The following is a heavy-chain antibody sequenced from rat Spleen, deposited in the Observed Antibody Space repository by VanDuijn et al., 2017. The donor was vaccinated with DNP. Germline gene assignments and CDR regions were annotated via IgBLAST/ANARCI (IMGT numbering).Heavy chain of an antibody. CDR3: ARSTYSSSYIYYWHFDF. CDR1: GFSLTSYG. V-gene: IGHV2S12*01. CDR2: ISSGGST. D-gene: IGHD1-2*01. Sequence: QVQLKESGPGLVQPSQTLSLTCTVSGFSLTSYGVSWVRQPPGKGLEWIAAISSGGSTYYNSALKSRLSISRDTSKSQVFLKMNSLHTEDTAMYFCARSTYSSSYIYYWHFDFWGPGTMVTVSS. J-gene: IGHJ1*01.